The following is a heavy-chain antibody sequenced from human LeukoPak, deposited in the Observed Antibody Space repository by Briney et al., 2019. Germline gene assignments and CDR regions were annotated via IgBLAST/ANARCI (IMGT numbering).Heavy chain of an antibody. V-gene: IGHV4-34*01. D-gene: IGHD3-10*01. Sequence: PSETLSLNCAVYGGSFSGYYWSWIRQPPGKGLEWIGEINHSGSTNYNPSLKSRVTISVDTSKNQFSLKLSSVTAADTAVYYCASKTYYYGSGSYYRYWGQGTLVTVSS. CDR2: INHSGST. CDR1: GGSFSGYY. J-gene: IGHJ4*02. CDR3: ASKTYYYGSGSYYRY.